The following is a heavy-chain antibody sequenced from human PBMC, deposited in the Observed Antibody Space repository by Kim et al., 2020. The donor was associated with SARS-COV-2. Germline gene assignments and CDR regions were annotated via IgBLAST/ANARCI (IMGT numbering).Heavy chain of an antibody. D-gene: IGHD1-1*01. CDR3: AKALLES. Sequence: YGGSNKYYADAVQGRFTISRENSKKTLYMKMNSLRAEDTAVYYCAKALLESWGQGTLVTVSS. CDR2: YGGSNK. V-gene: IGHV3-30*02. J-gene: IGHJ5*02.